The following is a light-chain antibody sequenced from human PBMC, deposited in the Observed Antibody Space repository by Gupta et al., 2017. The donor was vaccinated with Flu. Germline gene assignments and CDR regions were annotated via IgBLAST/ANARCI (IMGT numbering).Light chain of an antibody. CDR2: EVS. CDR1: SSDVGAYNY. V-gene: IGLV2-8*01. CDR3: SSYASGNIVL. J-gene: IGLJ3*02. Sequence: QSALTQPPSASGSPGQSVTISCTGTSSDVGAYNYVSWYQQHPGKAPKVMIHEVSKRPAGVPDRLSASKSGNTASLTISGLQAEDEADYYCSSYASGNIVLFGGGTKLTVL.